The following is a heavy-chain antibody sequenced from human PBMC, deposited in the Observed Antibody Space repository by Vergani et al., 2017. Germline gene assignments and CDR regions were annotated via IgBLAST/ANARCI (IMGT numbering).Heavy chain of an antibody. CDR2: TWYDGNNK. Sequence: QVQLVESGGGVVQPGRSLRLSCAAFGFTFNQYGMHWVRQAPGKGLEWVAVTWYDGNNKQYEDSVKGRFTISRDNSKSTMYLQMNSLRDEDTGVYYCARDFRLLYNRFDPWGQGTLVTVSS. J-gene: IGHJ5*01. CDR3: ARDFRLLYNRFDP. CDR1: GFTFNQYG. V-gene: IGHV3-33*01. D-gene: IGHD1-14*01.